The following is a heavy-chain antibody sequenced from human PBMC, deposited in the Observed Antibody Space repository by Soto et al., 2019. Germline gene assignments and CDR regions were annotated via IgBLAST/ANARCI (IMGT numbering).Heavy chain of an antibody. CDR3: ARPAGTECSSTSCYDAFDI. J-gene: IGHJ3*02. CDR2: IDPSDSYT. D-gene: IGHD2-2*01. Sequence: EVQLVQSGAEVKKPGESLRISCKGSGYSFTSYWISWVRQMPGKGLEWMGRIDPSDSYTNYSPSFQGHVTISADKSISTAYLQWSSLKASDTAMYYCARPAGTECSSTSCYDAFDIWGKGTMVTVSS. V-gene: IGHV5-10-1*01. CDR1: GYSFTSYW.